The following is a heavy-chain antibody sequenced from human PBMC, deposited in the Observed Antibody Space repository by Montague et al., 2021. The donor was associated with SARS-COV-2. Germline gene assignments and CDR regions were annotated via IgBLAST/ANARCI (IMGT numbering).Heavy chain of an antibody. D-gene: IGHD3-16*02. CDR1: GSTINTHY. V-gene: IGHV4-59*11. CDR3: ARANLVTFGGVIDLFEH. CDR2: GCYRGNT. Sequence: SETRSLTCTVSGSTINTHYWRWTRQSHGNGLGRTGFGCYRGNTKYNPSLESRDTISVETSKNQFYLKLTSVTAADAAVYYCARANLVTFGGVIDLFEHWG. J-gene: IGHJ4*01.